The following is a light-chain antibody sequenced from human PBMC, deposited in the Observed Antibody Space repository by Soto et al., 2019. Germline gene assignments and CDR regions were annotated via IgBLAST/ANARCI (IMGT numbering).Light chain of an antibody. CDR3: QQSTA. Sequence: EIVLTESPGSLSLSSGERATLSCRASQSVSSSYLAWYQQKPGQAPRLLIYGASSRATGIPDRFSGSWSGTDFTLIICRLETEDVAVYYYQQSTACGQETKVDIK. J-gene: IGKJ1*01. CDR2: GAS. V-gene: IGKV3-20*01. CDR1: QSVSSSY.